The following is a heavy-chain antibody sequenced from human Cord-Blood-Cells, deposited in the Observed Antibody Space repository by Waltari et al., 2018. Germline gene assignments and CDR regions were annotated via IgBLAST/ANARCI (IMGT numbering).Heavy chain of an antibody. Sequence: QVQLVESGGGVVQPGRSLRLSCAASGFTFSSYGMHWVRQAPGKGLEWVAVIGYDVSKKYYADSVKGRFTISRDNSKNTLYLQMNSLRAEDTAVYYCARDRGIAVAGTDFDYWGQGTLVTVSS. D-gene: IGHD6-19*01. CDR1: GFTFSSYG. CDR3: ARDRGIAVAGTDFDY. CDR2: IGYDVSKK. J-gene: IGHJ4*02. V-gene: IGHV3-33*01.